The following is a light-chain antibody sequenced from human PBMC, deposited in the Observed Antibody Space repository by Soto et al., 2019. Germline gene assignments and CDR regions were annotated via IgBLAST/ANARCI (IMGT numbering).Light chain of an antibody. J-gene: IGKJ1*01. CDR3: QQYNKWPPT. V-gene: IGKV3-20*01. CDR1: QSVSNNY. CDR2: GAS. Sequence: EIVLTQSPGTLSLSPGERATLSCRASQSVSNNYLAWYQQKPGQAPRLLIYGASNRATGIPDRFSGSGSGTDFTLTISRLQSEDFAVYHCQQYNKWPPTFGQGTKVDIK.